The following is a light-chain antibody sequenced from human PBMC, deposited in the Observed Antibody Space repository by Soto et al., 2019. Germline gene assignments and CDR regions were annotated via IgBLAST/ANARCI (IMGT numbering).Light chain of an antibody. CDR2: DVS. V-gene: IGLV2-11*01. Sequence: QSALTQPRSVSESPGQSVTISCTGTSSDVGGYNLVSWYQHNPGKAPKLLIYDVSKWPSGVPGRFFGSKSGNTASLTISGLQAEDEADYYCCSYAGSSLWVFGGGTKLTVL. CDR1: SSDVGGYNL. J-gene: IGLJ3*02. CDR3: CSYAGSSLWV.